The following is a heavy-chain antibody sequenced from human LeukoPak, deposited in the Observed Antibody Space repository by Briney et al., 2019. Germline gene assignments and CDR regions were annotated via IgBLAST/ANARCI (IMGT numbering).Heavy chain of an antibody. V-gene: IGHV1-18*01. D-gene: IGHD3-10*01. CDR2: ISAYNGHT. CDR1: GYTFVNYA. Sequence: ASVKVSCKTSGYTFVNYAITWVRQAPAQGLEWMGWISAYNGHTKYAQKVQDRVSMTTDTSTATAYMELRSLTSDDTAVYYCAREAYDSGSFRTDYYYMDVWGKGTTVTISS. J-gene: IGHJ6*03. CDR3: AREAYDSGSFRTDYYYMDV.